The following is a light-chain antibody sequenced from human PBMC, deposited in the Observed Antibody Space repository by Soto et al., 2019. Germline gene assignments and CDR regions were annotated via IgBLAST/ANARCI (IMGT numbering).Light chain of an antibody. Sequence: QSVLTQPPSVSAAPGQNVTISCSGSIFNIGSNSVSWYRHLPGTAPKLLIYDINQRPSGIPDRFSGSKSGTSATLGITGLQTGDEADYYCGTWDSSLSSVVVGGGTKLTVL. V-gene: IGLV1-51*01. CDR3: GTWDSSLSSVV. CDR2: DIN. J-gene: IGLJ2*01. CDR1: IFNIGSNS.